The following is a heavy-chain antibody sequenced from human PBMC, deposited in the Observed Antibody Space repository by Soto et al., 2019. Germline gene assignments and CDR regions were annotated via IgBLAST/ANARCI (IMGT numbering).Heavy chain of an antibody. CDR2: IIPMFGTT. CDR1: GGNFSSFA. J-gene: IGHJ5*02. D-gene: IGHD6-19*01. V-gene: IGHV1-69*01. Sequence: QVHLVQSGAEVKKPGSSVKVSCKASGGNFSSFAISWVLRAPGQGLEYMGGIIPMFGTTNYAQKFRGRVTVIADESTSTVYLELSSLRFDDTAVYYCARASGRGWYNWFDPWGQGTLVTVSS. CDR3: ARASGRGWYNWFDP.